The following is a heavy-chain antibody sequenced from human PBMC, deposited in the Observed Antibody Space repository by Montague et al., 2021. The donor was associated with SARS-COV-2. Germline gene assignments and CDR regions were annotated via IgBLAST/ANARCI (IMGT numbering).Heavy chain of an antibody. CDR3: ARDRYYYGSESFDAFDI. Sequence: SLRLSCAASGFPSSSYGMHWVRQAPGKRLEWAADIWYDGSNKYYADSVRGRFTISRDNSKNTLYLQMNSLRAEDTAVYYCARDRYYYGSESFDAFDIWGQGTMVTVSS. CDR1: GFPSSSYG. D-gene: IGHD3-10*01. J-gene: IGHJ3*02. V-gene: IGHV3-33*01. CDR2: IWYDGSNK.